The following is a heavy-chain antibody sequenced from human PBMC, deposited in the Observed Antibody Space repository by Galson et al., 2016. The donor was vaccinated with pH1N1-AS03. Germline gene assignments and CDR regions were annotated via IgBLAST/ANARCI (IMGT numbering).Heavy chain of an antibody. J-gene: IGHJ4*02. CDR3: ARFPDYGDDVGY. Sequence: ETLSLPCTVSGGSISSYYWSWLRQPPGKRLEWIGYIFYNGTTNYNPSLKSRVTISVDTSKNQFSLKLTSVPAADTAVYYCARFPDYGDDVGYWGQGTLVTVSS. CDR1: GGSISSYY. CDR2: IFYNGTT. V-gene: IGHV4-59*08. D-gene: IGHD4-17*01.